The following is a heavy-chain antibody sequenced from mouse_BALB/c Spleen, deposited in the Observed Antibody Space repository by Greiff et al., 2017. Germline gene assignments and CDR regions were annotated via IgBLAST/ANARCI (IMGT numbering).Heavy chain of an antibody. Sequence: QVQLQQSGAELVRPGVSVKISCKGSGYTFTDYAMHWVKQSHAKSLEWIGVISTYYGDASYNQKFKGKATMTVDKSSSTAYMELARLTSEDSAIYYCARGGYGSSYLYAMDYWGQGTSVTVSS. D-gene: IGHD1-1*01. J-gene: IGHJ4*01. CDR1: GYTFTDYA. V-gene: IGHV1S137*01. CDR2: ISTYYGDA. CDR3: ARGGYGSSYLYAMDY.